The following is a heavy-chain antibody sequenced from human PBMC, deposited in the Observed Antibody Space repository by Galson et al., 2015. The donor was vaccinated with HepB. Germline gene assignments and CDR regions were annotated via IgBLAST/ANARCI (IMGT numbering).Heavy chain of an antibody. V-gene: IGHV1-69*06. J-gene: IGHJ4*02. D-gene: IGHD3-10*01. Sequence: SVKVSCKASGGTFSSYAISWVRQAPGQGLEWMGGIIPIFNTANYAQKFQGRVTITADKSTSTAYMELSSLRSEDTAIYYCARGYDSANYYYHYWGQGTLVTVSS. CDR3: ARGYDSANYYYHY. CDR2: IIPIFNTA. CDR1: GGTFSSYA.